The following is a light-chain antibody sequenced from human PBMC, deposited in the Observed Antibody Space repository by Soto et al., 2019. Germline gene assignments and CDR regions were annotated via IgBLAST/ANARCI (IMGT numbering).Light chain of an antibody. Sequence: QSALTHPASVSGYPGQSITISCTGTSSDVGGYNYVSWYQHHPGKAPKLMIYDVSNRPSGVSNRFSGSKSGNTASLTISGLQPEDEADYYCCSYTTSNTRQIVFGTGTKVTVL. CDR1: SSDVGGYNY. CDR2: DVS. V-gene: IGLV2-14*03. CDR3: CSYTTSNTRQIV. J-gene: IGLJ1*01.